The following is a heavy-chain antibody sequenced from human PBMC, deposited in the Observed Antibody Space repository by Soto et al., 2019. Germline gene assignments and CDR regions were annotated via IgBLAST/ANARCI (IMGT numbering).Heavy chain of an antibody. CDR3: ARDLDDRFDP. CDR2: IKQDGSEK. V-gene: IGHV3-7*01. Sequence: PGGSLRLSCAASGFTFGGYGVSWVRQAPGKGLEWVANIKQDGSEKYYVDSVKGRFTISRDNAKNSLYLQMNRLRAEDTAVYYCARDLDDRFDPWGQGTLVTVSS. CDR1: GFTFGGYG. J-gene: IGHJ5*02.